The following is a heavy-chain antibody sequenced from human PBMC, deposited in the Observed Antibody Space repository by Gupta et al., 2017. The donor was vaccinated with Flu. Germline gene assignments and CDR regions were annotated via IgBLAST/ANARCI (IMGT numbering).Heavy chain of an antibody. V-gene: IGHV1-3*01. J-gene: IGHJ5*02. D-gene: IGHD5-12*01. CDR1: GYTFSNHA. CDR3: ARAPGYNWFDL. Sequence: QAQLVQSGAEVKKPAASVKVTCKASGYTFSNHAVPWMRQAPGHRLEWMGWITGGYDDTKYSQKFQGRVTITRDTSASTAYMELSSLRFEDTAVYYCARAPGYNWFDLWGQGTLVTVSS. CDR2: ITGGYDDT.